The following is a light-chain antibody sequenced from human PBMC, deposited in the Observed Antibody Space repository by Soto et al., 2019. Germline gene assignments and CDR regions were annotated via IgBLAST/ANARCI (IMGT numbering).Light chain of an antibody. V-gene: IGKV3-20*01. Sequence: EIVLTQSPGTLSLSPGERATLSCRASQSVSSSYLAWYQQKPGQAPRLLIYGASSRATGIPDRFSGSGSGTDFTLTISRLEPEDFAVYYCQQYGSAPGYNFCQGTKLEIK. J-gene: IGKJ2*01. CDR2: GAS. CDR3: QQYGSAPGYN. CDR1: QSVSSSY.